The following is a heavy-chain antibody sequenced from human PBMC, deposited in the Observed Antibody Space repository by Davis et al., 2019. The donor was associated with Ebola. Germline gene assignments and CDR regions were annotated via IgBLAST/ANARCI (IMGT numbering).Heavy chain of an antibody. J-gene: IGHJ4*02. D-gene: IGHD6-19*01. Sequence: AASVKVSCKASGYTFTGYYMHWVRQAPGQGLEWMGRINPNSGGTNYAQKFQGRVTMTRDTSISTAYMELSRLRSEDTAVYYCARAAFGYNSGWYADYWGQGTLVTVSS. CDR2: INPNSGGT. CDR3: ARAAFGYNSGWYADY. V-gene: IGHV1-2*06. CDR1: GYTFTGYY.